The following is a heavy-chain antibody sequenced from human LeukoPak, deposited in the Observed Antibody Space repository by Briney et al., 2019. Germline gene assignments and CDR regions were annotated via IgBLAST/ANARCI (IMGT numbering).Heavy chain of an antibody. D-gene: IGHD5-18*01. CDR2: ISSSGSTI. Sequence: GGALRLSCAASGFTFSDYYMNWFRQAPGQGLEGVSYISSSGSTIHYADSVKGRFPISRDNAKTSLSLQMNSLRAEDTAVYYCARGIQLWKYYFDYWGQGTLVTVSS. CDR1: GFTFSDYY. V-gene: IGHV3-11*01. J-gene: IGHJ4*02. CDR3: ARGIQLWKYYFDY.